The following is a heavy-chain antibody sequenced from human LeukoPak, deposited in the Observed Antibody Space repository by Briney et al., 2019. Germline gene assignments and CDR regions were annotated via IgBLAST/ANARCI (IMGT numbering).Heavy chain of an antibody. CDR3: AGWLQLPPDY. Sequence: SGGSLRLSCAASGFTFSSYWMSWVRQAPGKGLEWVAFIRYDGSNKYYADSVKGRFTISRDNSKNTLYLQMNSLRAEDTAVYYCAGWLQLPPDYWGQGTLVTVSS. V-gene: IGHV3-30*02. J-gene: IGHJ4*02. CDR2: IRYDGSNK. D-gene: IGHD5-24*01. CDR1: GFTFSSYW.